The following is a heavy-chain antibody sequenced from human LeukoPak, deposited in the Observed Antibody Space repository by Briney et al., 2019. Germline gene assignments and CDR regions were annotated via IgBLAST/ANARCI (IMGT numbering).Heavy chain of an antibody. Sequence: SETLSLTCTVSGGSISSYYWSWIRQPPGKGLEWIGYIYYSGSTNYNPSLKSRVTISVDTSKNQFSLKLSSVTAADTAEYYCAKPSIAAAGTHAFDIWGQGTMVTVSS. CDR1: GGSISSYY. J-gene: IGHJ3*02. CDR2: IYYSGST. D-gene: IGHD6-13*01. CDR3: AKPSIAAAGTHAFDI. V-gene: IGHV4-59*08.